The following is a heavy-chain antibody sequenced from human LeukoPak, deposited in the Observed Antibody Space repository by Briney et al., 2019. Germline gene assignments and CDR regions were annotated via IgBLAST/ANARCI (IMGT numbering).Heavy chain of an antibody. Sequence: TGGSLRLSCAASGFTFSRYGMHWVRQAPGKGLEWVEFIRYDGSNKYYADSVKGRFTISRNNSKNTLYLQMNSMRAQDTAVYYCAKDRAARPFDYWGQGTLVTVSS. CDR1: GFTFSRYG. V-gene: IGHV3-30*02. CDR3: AKDRAARPFDY. D-gene: IGHD6-6*01. CDR2: IRYDGSNK. J-gene: IGHJ4*02.